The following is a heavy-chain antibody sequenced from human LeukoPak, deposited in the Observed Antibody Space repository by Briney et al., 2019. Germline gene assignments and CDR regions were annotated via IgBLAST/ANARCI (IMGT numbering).Heavy chain of an antibody. Sequence: GGSLRLSCEASGFTFSDYYMTWVRQAPGKGLEWVSYIGTSGSTVDYADSVKGRFTISRDNAQNSMYLQMNSLRAEDTAVYYCARDRILGAFSYGYGFSDMGVWGKGPTVTVSS. V-gene: IGHV3-11*04. CDR2: IGTSGSTV. CDR1: GFTFSDYY. CDR3: ARDRILGAFSYGYGFSDMGV. J-gene: IGHJ6*03. D-gene: IGHD5-18*01.